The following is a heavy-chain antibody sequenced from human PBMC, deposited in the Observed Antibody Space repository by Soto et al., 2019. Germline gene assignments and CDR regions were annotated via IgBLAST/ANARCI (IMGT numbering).Heavy chain of an antibody. CDR3: ARDFDWSFDY. D-gene: IGHD3-9*01. V-gene: IGHV4-59*01. Sequence: PSETLSLTCTVSGGSISSYYWSWIRQPPGKGLEWIGYIYYSGSTNYNPSLKSRVTISVDMSKNQFSLKLSSVTAADTAVYYCARDFDWSFDYWGQGTLVTVSS. CDR2: IYYSGST. CDR1: GGSISSYY. J-gene: IGHJ4*02.